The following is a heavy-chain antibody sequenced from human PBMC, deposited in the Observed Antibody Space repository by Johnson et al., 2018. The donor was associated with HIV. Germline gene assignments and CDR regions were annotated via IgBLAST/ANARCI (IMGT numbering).Heavy chain of an antibody. D-gene: IGHD3-3*01. V-gene: IGHV3-30*02. CDR3: AKDHRITIFGVVIGDDAFDI. CDR2: IRYDGSIK. J-gene: IGHJ3*02. Sequence: QVQLVESGGDLVQHGGSLRLSCAASGFTFSSYGMHWVRQAPGKGLEWVAFIRYDGSIKYYLDSVKGRFTISRDNSKNTLYLQMNSLRAEDTAVYYCAKDHRITIFGVVIGDDAFDIWGQGTMVTVSS. CDR1: GFTFSSYG.